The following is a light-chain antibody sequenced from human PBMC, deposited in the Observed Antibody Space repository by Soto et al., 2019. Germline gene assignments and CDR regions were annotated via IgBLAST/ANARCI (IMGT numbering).Light chain of an antibody. CDR1: QSVLYSSNNKNY. Sequence: DIVMTQSPDSLAVSPGERATINCKSSQSVLYSSNNKNYLAWYQQKPGQPPKLLIYWASTRESGVPDRFSGSGSGTYFTLTISSLQAEDVAVYYCQQFYINPWTFGPGNKVEIK. J-gene: IGKJ1*01. CDR3: QQFYINPWT. CDR2: WAS. V-gene: IGKV4-1*01.